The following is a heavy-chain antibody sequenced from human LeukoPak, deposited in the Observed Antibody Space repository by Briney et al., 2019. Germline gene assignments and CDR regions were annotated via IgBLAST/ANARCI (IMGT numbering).Heavy chain of an antibody. CDR2: IDSGGRT. Sequence: GRSLRLSCAASGFTVSSDYMNWVRQAPGKGLEWVSVIDSGGRTFYADSVKGRFTISRDNSKNTLYLQMNSLRAEDTAVCYCAGGHYYDSSGLDYWGQGTLVTVSS. V-gene: IGHV3-66*02. J-gene: IGHJ4*02. CDR1: GFTVSSDY. D-gene: IGHD3-22*01. CDR3: AGGHYYDSSGLDY.